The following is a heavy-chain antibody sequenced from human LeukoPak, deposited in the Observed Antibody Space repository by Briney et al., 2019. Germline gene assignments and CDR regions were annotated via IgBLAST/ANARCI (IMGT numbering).Heavy chain of an antibody. J-gene: IGHJ4*02. Sequence: GGSLRLSCAASGFTFSTYWMSWVRQAPGKGLEWVVNIKEDGSEQYYVDSLEGRFTISRDNAQNSLYLQMSSLRAEDTAMYYCARDSAGNDYWGQGTLVTVSS. CDR2: IKEDGSEQ. D-gene: IGHD6-13*01. CDR3: ARDSAGNDY. V-gene: IGHV3-7*01. CDR1: GFTFSTYW.